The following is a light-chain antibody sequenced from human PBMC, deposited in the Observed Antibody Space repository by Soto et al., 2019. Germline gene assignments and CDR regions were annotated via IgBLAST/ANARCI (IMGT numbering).Light chain of an antibody. CDR1: QFFGSDY. CDR3: QKYDGTGT. J-gene: IGKJ1*01. CDR2: GAS. V-gene: IGKV3-20*01. Sequence: EIVLTQSPDTLSLSPGERATLSCRASQFFGSDYSAWYQQKPGQPPRLLIYGASRRATGIPDRFSGRGSGTDFTLNISSLEPEDFAMYYCQKYDGTGTFGQGTKVEIK.